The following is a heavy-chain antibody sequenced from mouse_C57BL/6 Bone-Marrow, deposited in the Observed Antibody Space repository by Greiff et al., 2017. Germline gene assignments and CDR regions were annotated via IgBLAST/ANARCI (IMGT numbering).Heavy chain of an antibody. V-gene: IGHV14-4*01. CDR2: IDPEIGDT. Sequence: EVQLQESGAELVRPGASVKLSCTASGFNIKDDYIHWVKQRPEQGLEWIGWIDPEIGDTEYASKFQGKATITSDTSSNAAYLQLSSLASEDTAVYYCSSFDGNYFDFWGQGTPLTVAS. J-gene: IGHJ2*01. CDR1: GFNIKDDY. D-gene: IGHD2-3*01. CDR3: SSFDGNYFDF.